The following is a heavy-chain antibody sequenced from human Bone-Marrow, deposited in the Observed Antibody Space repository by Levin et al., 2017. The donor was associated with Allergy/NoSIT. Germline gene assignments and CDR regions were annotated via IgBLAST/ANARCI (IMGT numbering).Heavy chain of an antibody. Sequence: SQTLSLTCTVSGDSIRSSSDYWGWIRQPPGKGLEWIGSVFYSGTTYYNPSLKSRVTISADTSKNQFSLKLKSVTAADTAVYYCARRGAGSWRQRGVFDVWDEGTMVTVSS. D-gene: IGHD6-13*01. V-gene: IGHV4-39*01. CDR1: GDSIRSSSDY. J-gene: IGHJ3*01. CDR3: ARRGAGSWRQRGVFDV. CDR2: VFYSGTT.